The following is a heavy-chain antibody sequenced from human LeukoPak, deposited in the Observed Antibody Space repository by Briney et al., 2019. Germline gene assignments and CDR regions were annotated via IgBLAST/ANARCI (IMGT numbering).Heavy chain of an antibody. D-gene: IGHD3-10*01. V-gene: IGHV3-7*01. CDR3: ARVVPPLYYFDY. Sequence: GGSLRLSCAASGFTFSSSWMSWVRQSPGKGLEWVANIKQDGSEKYYVDSVKGRFTISRDNAKNSLYLQMNSLRAEDTAVYYCARVVPPLYYFDYWGQGTLVTVSS. CDR1: GFTFSSSW. J-gene: IGHJ4*02. CDR2: IKQDGSEK.